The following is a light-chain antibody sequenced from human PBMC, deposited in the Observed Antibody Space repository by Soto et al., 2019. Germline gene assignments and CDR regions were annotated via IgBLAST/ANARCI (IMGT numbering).Light chain of an antibody. CDR2: SDN. V-gene: IGLV1-44*01. Sequence: QSVLTQPPSASGTPGQRVTISCSGSSSNIGSNTVNWYQQLPGTAPKLLIYSDNQRPSGVPDRFSGSKSGTSASLAISGLQSADEADYYCAAWDDSLNGLVVFGGGTKLTVL. CDR3: AAWDDSLNGLVV. CDR1: SSNIGSNT. J-gene: IGLJ2*01.